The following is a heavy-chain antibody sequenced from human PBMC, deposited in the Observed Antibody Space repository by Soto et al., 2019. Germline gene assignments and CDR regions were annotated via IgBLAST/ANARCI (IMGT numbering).Heavy chain of an antibody. V-gene: IGHV4-31*03. Sequence: SETLSLTCTVSGGSISSGGYYWSWVRQHPGKGLEWIGDIYYSGSTYYNPSLKSRVTISVDTSKNQFSLKLSSVSAADTAVYYCARVEWIAAAGTPLWFDYWCQGTLVTVYS. CDR3: ARVEWIAAAGTPLWFDY. D-gene: IGHD6-13*01. J-gene: IGHJ4*02. CDR1: GGSISSGGYY. CDR2: IYYSGST.